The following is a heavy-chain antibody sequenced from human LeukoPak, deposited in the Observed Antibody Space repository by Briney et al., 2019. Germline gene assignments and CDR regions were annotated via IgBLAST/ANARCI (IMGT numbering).Heavy chain of an antibody. CDR1: GYSFTSYW. D-gene: IGHD3-9*01. CDR2: IYPGDSDT. J-gene: IGHJ4*02. V-gene: IGHV5-51*01. Sequence: GESLKISCKGSGYSFTSYWIGWVRQMPGKDLEWMGIIYPGDSDTRYSPSFQGQVTISADKSISTAYLQWSSLKASDTAMYYCARLYDILTGYQGEFDYWGQGTLVTVSS. CDR3: ARLYDILTGYQGEFDY.